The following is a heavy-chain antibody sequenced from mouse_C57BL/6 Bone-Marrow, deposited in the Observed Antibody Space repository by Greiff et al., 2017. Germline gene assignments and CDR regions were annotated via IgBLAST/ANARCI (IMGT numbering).Heavy chain of an antibody. CDR1: GYTFTDYY. D-gene: IGHD2-10*02. Sequence: EVQLQQSGPELVKPGASVKISCKASGYTFTDYYMNWVKQSHGKSLEWIGDINPNNGGTSYNQKFKGKATLTVDKSSSTAYMELRSLTSEDSAVYYCARGSYGNPHYFDYWGQGTTLTVSS. CDR2: INPNNGGT. J-gene: IGHJ2*01. V-gene: IGHV1-26*01. CDR3: ARGSYGNPHYFDY.